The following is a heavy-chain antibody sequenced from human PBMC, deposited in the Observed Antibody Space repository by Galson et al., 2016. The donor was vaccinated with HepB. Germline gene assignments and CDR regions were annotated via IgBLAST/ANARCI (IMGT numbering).Heavy chain of an antibody. CDR1: GFTFTDFY. J-gene: IGHJ4*02. CDR2: ISGSAMTFT. D-gene: IGHD1-7*01. CDR3: ARGTSPDY. V-gene: IGHV3-11*06. Sequence: SLRLSCAASGFTFTDFYMSWIRQVPGKGLEYIAYISGSAMTFTNYAESVKGRFTISRDNAKFSVHLQMNSLRVEDTAVYFCARGTSPDYWGQGTLVIVSS.